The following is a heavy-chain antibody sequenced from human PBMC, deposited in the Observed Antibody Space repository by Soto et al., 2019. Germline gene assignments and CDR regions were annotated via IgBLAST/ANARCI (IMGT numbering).Heavy chain of an antibody. V-gene: IGHV3-23*01. D-gene: IGHD6-19*01. CDR3: AKVGHSSGSDPEMYWFDP. Sequence: EVQLLESGGGLVQPGGSLRLSCAASGFTFSSYAMSWVRQAPGKGLEWVSAISGSGGSTYYADSVKGRFTISRDNSKNTLYLQMNSLRAEDTAVYYCAKVGHSSGSDPEMYWFDPWGQGTLVTVSS. CDR1: GFTFSSYA. J-gene: IGHJ5*02. CDR2: ISGSGGST.